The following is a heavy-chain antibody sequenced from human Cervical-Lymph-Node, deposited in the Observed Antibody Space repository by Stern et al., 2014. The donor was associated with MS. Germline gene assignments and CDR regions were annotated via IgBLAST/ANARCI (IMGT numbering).Heavy chain of an antibody. D-gene: IGHD5-18*01. CDR1: GFTFSSYG. CDR2: ISYDGSNE. V-gene: IGHV3-30*18. CDR3: AKDRIQLWLWDY. Sequence: QVQLVESGGDVVQPGRSLKLSCAASGFTFSSYGMHWVRQAPGKGLEWVAVISYDGSNEYYAYSVKGRFTISRDNSKNTLYLQMNSLRPEDTAVYYCAKDRIQLWLWDYWGQGTLVTVSS. J-gene: IGHJ4*02.